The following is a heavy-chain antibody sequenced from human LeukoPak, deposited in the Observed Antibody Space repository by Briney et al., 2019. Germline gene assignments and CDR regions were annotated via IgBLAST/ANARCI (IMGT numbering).Heavy chain of an antibody. Sequence: GGSLRLSCAASGFTFSSYSMNWVRQAPGKGLEWVSYISSSSSTIYYADSVKGRFTISRDNAKNSLYLQMNSLRAEDTAVYYCARDSPGYSQPLGYWGQGTLVTVSS. CDR1: GFTFSSYS. D-gene: IGHD5-18*01. V-gene: IGHV3-48*01. J-gene: IGHJ4*02. CDR2: ISSSSSTI. CDR3: ARDSPGYSQPLGY.